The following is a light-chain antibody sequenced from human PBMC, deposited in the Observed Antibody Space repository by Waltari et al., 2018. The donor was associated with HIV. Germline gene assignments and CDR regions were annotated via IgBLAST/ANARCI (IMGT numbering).Light chain of an antibody. CDR1: SRNVRNQG. CDR3: SAWDNTLSAWV. V-gene: IGLV10-54*01. Sequence: QAGLTQPPSVSKGLRQTATLTCSGNSRNVRNQGAAWLPQPRGHPPKLLSYRSNNRPSGISERLSASRSVNTASLTITGLQPEDEADYYCSAWDNTLSAWVFGGGTKLTVL. CDR2: RSN. J-gene: IGLJ3*02.